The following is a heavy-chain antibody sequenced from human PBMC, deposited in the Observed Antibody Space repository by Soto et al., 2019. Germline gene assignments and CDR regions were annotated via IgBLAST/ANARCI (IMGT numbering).Heavy chain of an antibody. V-gene: IGHV3-74*01. J-gene: IGHJ4*02. D-gene: IGHD1-1*01. CDR2: ISPDGSSV. Sequence: EVQLVESGGGLVQPGGSLRLSCAASGFTFSSHWMHWVRQAPGKGLVWVSRISPDGSSVSYGDSVKGRFTISRDNAQNRLYLHMNSLRPEDTAVYYCARDPPGIGIEYWGQGTLVPVSS. CDR3: ARDPPGIGIEY. CDR1: GFTFSSHW.